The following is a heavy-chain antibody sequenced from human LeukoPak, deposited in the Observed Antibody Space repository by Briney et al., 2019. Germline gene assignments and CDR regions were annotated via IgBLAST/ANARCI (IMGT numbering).Heavy chain of an antibody. CDR2: ISGDGGST. CDR3: GKVGGNYHDNSGYGT. Sequence: GGSLRLSCAASGFTFDYYAMHWVRQAPGKGLEWVSLISGDGGSTYYADSVKGRYNISSDNNKNTMYLQLNSRSTEDTALYYCGKVGGNYHDNSGYGTWGEGTLVTVSS. D-gene: IGHD3-22*01. J-gene: IGHJ5*02. V-gene: IGHV3-43*02. CDR1: GFTFDYYA.